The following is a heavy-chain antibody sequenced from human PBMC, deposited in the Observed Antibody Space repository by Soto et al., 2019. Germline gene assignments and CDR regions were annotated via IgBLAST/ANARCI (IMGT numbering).Heavy chain of an antibody. CDR3: ARDGSSGYDYTS. Sequence: SETLSLTCTVSGGSISSGGYYWSWIRQHPGKGLEWIGYIYYSGSTYYNPSLKSRVTISVDTSKNQFSLNLSSVTAADTAVYHCARDGSSGYDYTSWGQGTLVTVSS. CDR1: GGSISSGGYY. D-gene: IGHD5-12*01. CDR2: IYYSGST. J-gene: IGHJ5*02. V-gene: IGHV4-31*03.